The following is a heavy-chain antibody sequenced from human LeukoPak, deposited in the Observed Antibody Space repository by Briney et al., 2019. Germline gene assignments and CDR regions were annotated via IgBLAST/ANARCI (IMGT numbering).Heavy chain of an antibody. CDR2: IYHSGST. J-gene: IGHJ6*03. CDR1: GYSISSGYY. V-gene: IGHV4-38-2*02. Sequence: SETLSLTCTVSGYSISSGYYWGWSRQPPGKGLEWIVSIYHSGSTYYNPSLKSRVTISVDTSKNQSFLKLSSVTAADTAVYYCARADYSSTWSHDYYYMDVWGKGTTVTVSS. CDR3: ARADYSSTWSHDYYYMDV. D-gene: IGHD6-13*01.